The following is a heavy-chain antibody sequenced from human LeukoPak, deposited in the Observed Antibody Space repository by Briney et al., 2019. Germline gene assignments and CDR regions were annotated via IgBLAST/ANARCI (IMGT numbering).Heavy chain of an antibody. D-gene: IGHD6-19*01. CDR3: ASLPWLVRWVYY. CDR1: GFTFSRYS. V-gene: IGHV3-21*01. CDR2: ISSSSSYI. J-gene: IGHJ4*02. Sequence: GGSLRLSCVASGFTFSRYSMNWVRQAPGKGREWVSSISSSSSYIYYADSVKGRFTISRDNAKNSLYLQMNSLRAEDTAVYYCASLPWLVRWVYYWGQGTLVTVSS.